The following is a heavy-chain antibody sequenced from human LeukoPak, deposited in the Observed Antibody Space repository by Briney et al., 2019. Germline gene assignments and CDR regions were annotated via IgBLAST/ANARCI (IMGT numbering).Heavy chain of an antibody. CDR3: ARLPGRVRGVIITQDY. D-gene: IGHD3-10*01. J-gene: IGHJ4*02. Sequence: GRSLRLSCAASGFTFSSYGMHWVRQAPGKGLEWVAVIWYDGSNKYYADSVKGRFTISRDNSKNTLYLQMNSLRAEDTAVYYCARLPGRVRGVIITQDYWGQGTLVTVSS. CDR1: GFTFSSYG. CDR2: IWYDGSNK. V-gene: IGHV3-33*01.